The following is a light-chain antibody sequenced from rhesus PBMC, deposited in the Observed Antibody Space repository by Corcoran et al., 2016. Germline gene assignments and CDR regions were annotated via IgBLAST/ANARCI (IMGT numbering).Light chain of an antibody. V-gene: IGKV1-21*01. CDR2: EES. CDR3: QHYYRPPYT. Sequence: DIQMTQSPSSLSASVGDRVSITCRASQGITNDLAWYQQKPGETPKLLIYEESSLQSGIPPRFSGSGSGTDFTLTINSLQTEDFATYFCQHYYRPPYTFGQGTTVEIK. J-gene: IGKJ2*01. CDR1: QGITND.